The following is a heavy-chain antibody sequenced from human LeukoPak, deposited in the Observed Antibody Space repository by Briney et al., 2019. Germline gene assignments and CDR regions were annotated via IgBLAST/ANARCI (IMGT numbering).Heavy chain of an antibody. CDR3: AIENVVVVAATPYYYYYMDV. CDR1: GGSISSYY. V-gene: IGHV4-4*07. Sequence: PSETLSLTCTVSGGSISSYYWSWIRQPAGKGLEWIGRIYTSGSTNYNPSLKSRVTISVDKSKNQSSLKLSSVTAADTAVYYCAIENVVVVAATPYYYYYMDVWGKGTTVTVSS. D-gene: IGHD2-15*01. CDR2: IYTSGST. J-gene: IGHJ6*03.